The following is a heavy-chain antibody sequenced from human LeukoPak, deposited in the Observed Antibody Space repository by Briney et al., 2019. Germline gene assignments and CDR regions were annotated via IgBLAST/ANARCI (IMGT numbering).Heavy chain of an antibody. CDR1: GVSISSYY. J-gene: IGHJ4*02. Sequence: PSETLSLTCTVSGVSISSYYWSWIRQPPGKGLEWIGYIYYSGSTNYNPSLKSRVTISVDTSKNQFSLKLSSVTAADTAVYYCARDIIRGDYNQALGYYFDYWGQGTLVTVSS. CDR3: ARDIIRGDYNQALGYYFDY. V-gene: IGHV4-59*01. D-gene: IGHD4-17*01. CDR2: IYYSGST.